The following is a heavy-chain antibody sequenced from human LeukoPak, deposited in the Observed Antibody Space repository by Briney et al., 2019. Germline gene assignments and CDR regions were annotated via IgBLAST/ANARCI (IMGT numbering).Heavy chain of an antibody. CDR2: ISSSGSTI. V-gene: IGHV3-11*04. CDR3: ARVRGYYYDSSGSWTYYFDY. D-gene: IGHD3-22*01. CDR1: GFTFSDYY. J-gene: IGHJ4*02. Sequence: GGSLRLSCAASGFTFSDYYMSWIRQAPGTRLGWVSYISSSGSTIYYADSVKGRFTISRDNAKNSLYLQMNSLRAEDTAVYYCARVRGYYYDSSGSWTYYFDYWGQGTLVTVSS.